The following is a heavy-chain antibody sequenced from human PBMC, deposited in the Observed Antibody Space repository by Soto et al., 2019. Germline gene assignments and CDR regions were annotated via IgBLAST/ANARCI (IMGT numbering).Heavy chain of an antibody. D-gene: IGHD2-15*01. CDR1: GGTFSSYA. V-gene: IGHV1-69*13. CDR3: ARSTPATDYGYCSGGSCYYNWFDP. Sequence: GASVKVSCKASGGTFSSYAISWVRQAPGQGLEWMGGIIPIFGTANYAQKFQGRVTITADESTSTAYMELSSLRSEDTAVYYCARSTPATDYGYCSGGSCYYNWFDPWGQGTLVTVSS. J-gene: IGHJ5*02. CDR2: IIPIFGTA.